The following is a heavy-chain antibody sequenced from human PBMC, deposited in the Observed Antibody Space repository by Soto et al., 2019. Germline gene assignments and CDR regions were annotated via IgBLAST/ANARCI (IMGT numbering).Heavy chain of an antibody. CDR1: GFTFTDYS. J-gene: IGHJ4*02. D-gene: IGHD6-19*01. V-gene: IGHV1-3*04. Sequence: QDHLVQSGPEVKRPGASVRISCKTSGFTFTDYSLHWVRQAPGQGLEWMGRIDIGNGNRKYSQDLQGRVTITSDTSASTAYMDRNSLKFEDTAVYYCATEGRSGWYDYWGQGTLVTVSS. CDR2: IDIGNGNR. CDR3: ATEGRSGWYDY.